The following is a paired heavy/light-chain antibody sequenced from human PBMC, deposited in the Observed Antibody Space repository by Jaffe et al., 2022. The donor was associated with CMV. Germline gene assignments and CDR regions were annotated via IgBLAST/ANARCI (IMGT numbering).Heavy chain of an antibody. Sequence: EVQLVESGGGLVQPGGSLRLSCAASGFTVSSNYMSWVRQAPGKGLEWVSVIYSGGSTYYADSVKGRFTISRDNSKNTLYLQMNSLRAEDTAVYYCAREPRVWYYYDSSDPRGYFDLWGRGTLVTVSS. CDR2: IYSGGST. CDR3: AREPRVWYYYDSSDPRGYFDL. J-gene: IGHJ2*01. CDR1: GFTVSSNY. D-gene: IGHD3-22*01. V-gene: IGHV3-66*01.
Light chain of an antibody. Sequence: QSVLTQPPSVSAAPGQKVTISCSGSSSNIGNNYVSWYQQLPGTAPKLLIYENNKRPSGIPDRFSGSKSGTSATLGITGLQTGDEADYYCGTWDSSLSAGGVFGGGTKLTVL. J-gene: IGLJ2*01. CDR3: GTWDSSLSAGGV. V-gene: IGLV1-51*02. CDR2: ENN. CDR1: SSNIGNNY.